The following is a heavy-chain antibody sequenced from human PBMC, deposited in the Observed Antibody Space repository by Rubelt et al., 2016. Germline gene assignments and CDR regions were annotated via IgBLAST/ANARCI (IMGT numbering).Heavy chain of an antibody. Sequence: QLQLQESGPRLVKPSETLSLTCTVSGGSISSSSYYWGWIRQPPGKGLEWIGSIYYSGSTYYNPSLKRRVTISVATSKNQFSLKLSSVTAADTAVYYCARGRFLEWLPPDYWGQGTLVTVSS. CDR2: IYYSGST. J-gene: IGHJ4*02. CDR3: ARGRFLEWLPPDY. CDR1: GGSISSSSYY. V-gene: IGHV4-39*01. D-gene: IGHD3-3*01.